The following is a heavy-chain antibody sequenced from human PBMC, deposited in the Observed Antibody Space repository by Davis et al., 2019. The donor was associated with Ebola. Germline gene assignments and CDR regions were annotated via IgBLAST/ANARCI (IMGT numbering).Heavy chain of an antibody. J-gene: IGHJ6*02. V-gene: IGHV1-8*01. D-gene: IGHD4-11*01. CDR3: AVTGASTVTDEIYYYYGMDV. Sequence: AASVKVSCKASGYTFTSYDINWVRQATGQGLEWMGWMNPNSGNTGYAQKFQGRVTMTTDTSTSTAYMELRSLRSDDTAVYYCAVTGASTVTDEIYYYYGMDVWGQGTTVTVSS. CDR2: MNPNSGNT. CDR1: GYTFTSYD.